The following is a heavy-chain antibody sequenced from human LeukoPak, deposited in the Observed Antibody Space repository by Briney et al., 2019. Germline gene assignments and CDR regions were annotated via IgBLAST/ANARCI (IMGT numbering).Heavy chain of an antibody. CDR1: GFTFSSYW. D-gene: IGHD3-3*01. CDR3: AKGQYDFWSGYYPTDAFDI. V-gene: IGHV3-74*01. J-gene: IGHJ3*02. CDR2: INGDGRNI. Sequence: GGSLRLSCVASGFTFSSYWMHWVRQDPRKGLVWVSRINGDGRNINYADSVKGRFTISRDNSKNTLYLQMNSLRAEDTAVYYCAKGQYDFWSGYYPTDAFDIWGQGTMVTVSS.